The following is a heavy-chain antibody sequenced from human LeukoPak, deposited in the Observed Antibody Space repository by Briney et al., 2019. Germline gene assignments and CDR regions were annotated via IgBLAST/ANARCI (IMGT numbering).Heavy chain of an antibody. Sequence: GGSLRLSCAASGFTFSSYAMSWVRQAPGKGLEWVSTISGSGGSTYYADYVKGRFTISRDNAKNTLYLQMNSLRAEDTAVYYCAKLNDFWSGYSDYWGQGTLVTVSS. V-gene: IGHV3-23*01. CDR3: AKLNDFWSGYSDY. CDR2: ISGSGGST. CDR1: GFTFSSYA. D-gene: IGHD3-3*01. J-gene: IGHJ4*02.